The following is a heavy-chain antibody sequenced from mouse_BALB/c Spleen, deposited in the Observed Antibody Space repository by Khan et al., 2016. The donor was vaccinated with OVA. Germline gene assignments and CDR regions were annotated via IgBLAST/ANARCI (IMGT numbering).Heavy chain of an antibody. CDR2: ISGDSNTI. D-gene: IGHD1-1*01. CDR3: ATTYFYAYYVDY. CDR1: GFTFNSYG. J-gene: IGHJ2*01. V-gene: IGHV5-17*02. Sequence: EVELVESGGGLVQPGGSRKLSCAASGFTFNSYGMHWVRQAPEKGLEWVAYISGDSNTIYYADTVKGRFTISRNSPKTTLFLQMTSRMSEDTAMYYCATTYFYAYYVDYWGPGTTLTVS.